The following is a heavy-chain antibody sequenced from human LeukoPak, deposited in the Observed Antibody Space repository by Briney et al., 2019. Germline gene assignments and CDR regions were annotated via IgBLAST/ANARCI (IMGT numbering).Heavy chain of an antibody. Sequence: PGRSLRLSCAASGFTFDDYAMHWVRQAPGKGLEWVSGISGNSGSIGYADSVKGRFTISRDNAKNSLYLQMNSLRAEDTALYYCAAAAGIYYYGMDVWGQGTTVTVSS. CDR1: GFTFDDYA. D-gene: IGHD6-13*01. V-gene: IGHV3-9*01. CDR3: AAAAGIYYYGMDV. J-gene: IGHJ6*02. CDR2: ISGNSGSI.